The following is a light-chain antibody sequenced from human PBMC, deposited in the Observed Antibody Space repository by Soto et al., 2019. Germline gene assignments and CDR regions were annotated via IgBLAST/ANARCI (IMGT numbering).Light chain of an antibody. CDR2: QTS. V-gene: IGKV3-11*01. J-gene: IGKJ3*01. CDR3: HQRQSWPRT. CDR1: QYINTR. Sequence: EIVLTQSPATLSSFPGDRVTLSCRASQYINTRLAWYQHRPGQAPRLLIYQTSIRAAGIPARFSASGTGTDFTLTISDVQPEAFAVHYCHQRQSWPRTFGQGTKVDI.